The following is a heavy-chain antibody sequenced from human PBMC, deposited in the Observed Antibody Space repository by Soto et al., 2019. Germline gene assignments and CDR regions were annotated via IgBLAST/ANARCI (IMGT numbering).Heavy chain of an antibody. Sequence: QVQLVESGGGVVQPGRSLRLSCAASGFTFSGYGMHWVRQAPGKGLEWVAVISFEGSKKYYANSVEGRFTISRDNSKNTLFLQMNSLRAEDTAVYYCAKGGSSPARYFDTWGQGTLVTVSS. V-gene: IGHV3-30*18. CDR2: ISFEGSKK. CDR3: AKGGSSPARYFDT. J-gene: IGHJ5*02. D-gene: IGHD6-6*01. CDR1: GFTFSGYG.